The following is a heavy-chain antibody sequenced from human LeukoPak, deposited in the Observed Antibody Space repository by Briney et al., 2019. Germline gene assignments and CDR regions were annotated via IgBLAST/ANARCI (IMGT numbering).Heavy chain of an antibody. CDR1: GYSISSGYY. CDR2: IYHGGST. J-gene: IGHJ5*02. V-gene: IGHV4-38-2*02. D-gene: IGHD2-2*01. CDR3: ATYCSSTSCYNWFDP. Sequence: SETLSLTCTVSGYSISSGYYWGWIRQPPGKGLEWIGSIYHGGSTYYNPSLKSRVTISVDTSKNQFSLKLSSVTAADTAVYYCATYCSSTSCYNWFDPWGQGTLVTVSS.